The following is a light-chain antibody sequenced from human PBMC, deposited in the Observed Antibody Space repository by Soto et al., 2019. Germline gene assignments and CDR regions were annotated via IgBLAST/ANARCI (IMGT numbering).Light chain of an antibody. Sequence: QLVLTQPPSVSGAPGQRVTISCAGSSSNIGTHYDVHWYQQLPGTAPKLLIYGSSNRPSGVPDRFSGSKSGTSASLAITGLQAEDEADYYCQSYDSSLSGVVFGGGTKLTVL. V-gene: IGLV1-40*01. CDR1: SSNIGTHYD. CDR3: QSYDSSLSGVV. CDR2: GSS. J-gene: IGLJ2*01.